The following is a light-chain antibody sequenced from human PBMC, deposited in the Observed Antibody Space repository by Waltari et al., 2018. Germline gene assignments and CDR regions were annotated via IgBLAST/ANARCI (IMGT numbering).Light chain of an antibody. CDR1: QTVDKY. J-gene: IGKJ5*01. V-gene: IGKV1-39*01. Sequence: DTQMTQSPYSLSASVVARVTITCRASQTVDKYLNWYQQKPGKAPKLLIYAGSSLQSGVPSRFSGSGFGTYFTLTITSVQPEDFATYYCQQSYSPPPITFGQGTRLEI. CDR3: QQSYSPPPIT. CDR2: AGS.